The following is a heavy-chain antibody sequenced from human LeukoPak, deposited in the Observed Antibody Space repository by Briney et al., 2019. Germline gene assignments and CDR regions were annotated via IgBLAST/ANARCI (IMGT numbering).Heavy chain of an antibody. Sequence: GASVKVSCEASGYTFTSYDLKWVRRATGQGLEWMGWMNPNSDNTGYAPKFQGRVTITRNTTISTAYMELSSLRSEDTAVYYCARNGPANYCYCYMDVWGKGTSVTVSS. CDR2: MNPNSDNT. J-gene: IGHJ6*03. CDR1: GYTFTSYD. D-gene: IGHD2-2*01. V-gene: IGHV1-8*01. CDR3: ARNGPANYCYCYMDV.